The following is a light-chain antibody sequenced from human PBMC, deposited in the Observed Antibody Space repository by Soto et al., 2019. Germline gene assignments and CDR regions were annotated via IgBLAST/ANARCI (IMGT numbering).Light chain of an antibody. CDR3: AAWDDRLNGASYV. Sequence: LTQPRSVSGTPPQTVTISCSGSTPNIRINPVHWDQPLPGTAHRLLISTNNQRHSGVPDRFSGSRSGTSASLAISGLQSDDEADYYCAAWDDRLNGASYVFGTGTKVTAL. V-gene: IGLV1-44*01. J-gene: IGLJ1*01. CDR2: TNN. CDR1: TPNIRINP.